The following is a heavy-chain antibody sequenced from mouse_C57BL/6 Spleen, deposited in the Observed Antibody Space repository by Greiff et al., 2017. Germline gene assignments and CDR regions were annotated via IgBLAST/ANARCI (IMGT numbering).Heavy chain of an antibody. CDR3: ARCYGNPYYMDY. V-gene: IGHV1-54*01. CDR2: INPGSGGT. Sequence: QVQLQQSGAELVRPGTSVKVSCKASGYAFTNYLIEWVKQRPGQGLEWIGVINPGSGGTNYNEKFKGKATLTADKSSSTAYMQLSSLTSEDSAVXFCARCYGNPYYMDYWGQGTTLTVSS. CDR1: GYAFTNYL. D-gene: IGHD2-1*01. J-gene: IGHJ2*01.